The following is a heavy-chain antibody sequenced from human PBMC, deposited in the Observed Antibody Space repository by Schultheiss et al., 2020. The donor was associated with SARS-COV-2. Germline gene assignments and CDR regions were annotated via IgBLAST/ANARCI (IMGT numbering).Heavy chain of an antibody. CDR3: ARGRYYDFWSGFSY. V-gene: IGHV1-8*01. CDR1: GYTFTSYD. J-gene: IGHJ4*02. Sequence: ASVKVSCKASGYTFTSYDINWVRQATGQGLEWMGWINAGNGNTKYSQKFQGRVTITADKSTSTAYMELSSLRSEDTALYYCARGRYYDFWSGFSYWGQGTLVTVSS. CDR2: INAGNGNT. D-gene: IGHD3-3*01.